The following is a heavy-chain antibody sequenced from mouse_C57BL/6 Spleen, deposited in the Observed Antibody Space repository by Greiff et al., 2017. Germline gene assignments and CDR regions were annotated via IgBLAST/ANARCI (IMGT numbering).Heavy chain of an antibody. CDR3: SRQLRLGYAMDY. J-gene: IGHJ4*01. Sequence: QVQLKESGPELVKPGASVKISCKASGYAFSSSWMNWVKQRPGKGLEWIGRIYPGDGDTNYNGKFKGKATLTADKSSSTAFMQLSSLTSEDSAVYFCSRQLRLGYAMDYWGQGTSVTVSS. CDR2: IYPGDGDT. CDR1: GYAFSSSW. V-gene: IGHV1-82*01. D-gene: IGHD3-2*02.